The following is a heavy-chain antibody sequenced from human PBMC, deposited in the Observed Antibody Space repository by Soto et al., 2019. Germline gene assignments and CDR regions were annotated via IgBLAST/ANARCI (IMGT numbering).Heavy chain of an antibody. D-gene: IGHD2-21*01. J-gene: IGHJ4*02. CDR1: GFAVSSYS. CDR3: PRGRSVIANKDFEH. Sequence: QVQLVESGGGVVQPGTSLRLSCAASGFAVSSYSVHWVRQAPGKGLEWVAAMSLDGNSRYFADSVKGRFTISRDTSKNTWSLQMNSLGTEDSAVYHCPRGRSVIANKDFEHWGQGTQVIVSS. V-gene: IGHV3-30-3*01. CDR2: MSLDGNSR.